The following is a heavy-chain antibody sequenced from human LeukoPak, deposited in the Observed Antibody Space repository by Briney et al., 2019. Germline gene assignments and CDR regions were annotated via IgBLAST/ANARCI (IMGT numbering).Heavy chain of an antibody. CDR2: INHSGST. Sequence: PSETLSLTCAVYGGSFSGYYWSWLRQPPGKGLEWIGKINHSGSTNYNPSLKSRVTISVDTSKNQFSLKLSSVTAADTAVYYCARPGTYIVVVPAARDGDAFDIWGQGTMVTVSS. CDR1: GGSFSGYY. J-gene: IGHJ3*02. CDR3: ARPGTYIVVVPAARDGDAFDI. V-gene: IGHV4-34*01. D-gene: IGHD2-2*01.